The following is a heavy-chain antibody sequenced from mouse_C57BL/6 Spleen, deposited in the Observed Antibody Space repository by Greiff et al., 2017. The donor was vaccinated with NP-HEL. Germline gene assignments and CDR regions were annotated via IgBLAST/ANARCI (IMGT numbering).Heavy chain of an antibody. V-gene: IGHV5-17*01. D-gene: IGHD2-5*01. J-gene: IGHJ4*01. Sequence: EVQGVESGGGLVKPGGSLKLSCAASGFTFSDYGMHWVRQAPEKGLEWVAYISSGSSTIYYADTVKGRFTISRDNAKNTLFLQMTSLRSEDTAMYYCARDPYYSNPYAMDYWGQGTSVTVSS. CDR1: GFTFSDYG. CDR3: ARDPYYSNPYAMDY. CDR2: ISSGSSTI.